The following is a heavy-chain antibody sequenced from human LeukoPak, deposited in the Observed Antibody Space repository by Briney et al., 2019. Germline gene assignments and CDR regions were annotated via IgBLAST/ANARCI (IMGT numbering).Heavy chain of an antibody. V-gene: IGHV3-74*01. CDR3: ARDGSAYNFDY. CDR2: INNDGSYI. CDR1: GFTSSPSW. D-gene: IGHD5-24*01. J-gene: IGHJ4*02. Sequence: GGSLRLSCAASGFTSSPSWMHWVRQAPGKGLEWVSRINNDGSYINYADSVKGRFTISRDNAKNTLNLQMNSLRAEDTAVYFCARDGSAYNFDYWGQGVLVTVSS.